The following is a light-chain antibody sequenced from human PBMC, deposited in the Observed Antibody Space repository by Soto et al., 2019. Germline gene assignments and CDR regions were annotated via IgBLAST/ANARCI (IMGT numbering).Light chain of an antibody. CDR2: AAS. J-gene: IGKJ1*01. V-gene: IGKV1-17*01. CDR3: LQHSTYPLT. CDR1: QDLRND. Sequence: DIQMTQFPSSLSASVGNRATITCRASQDLRNDLAWYQQKPGKAPKRLIYAASSLQSGVPSRFSVSGSVTEFTPAISSLQPEDFVTFYCLQHSTYPLTLGQGTKVEIK.